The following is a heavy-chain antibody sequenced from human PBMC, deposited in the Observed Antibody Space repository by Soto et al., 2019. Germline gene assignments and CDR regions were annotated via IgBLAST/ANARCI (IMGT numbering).Heavy chain of an antibody. CDR2: ISGYNVNT. J-gene: IGHJ5*02. CDR3: ARDGRGSSSFRLPLDP. V-gene: IGHV1-18*01. Sequence: QVHLVQSGTEVKKPGASVKVSCKASGYRFTNYGISWVRQAPGPGLEWMGWISGYNVNTNYAQKFKGRLTMTTDTSTNTAYMELRSLRSEDTAVYYCARDGRGSSSFRLPLDPWGRGTLVTVSS. CDR1: GYRFTNYG. D-gene: IGHD6-6*01.